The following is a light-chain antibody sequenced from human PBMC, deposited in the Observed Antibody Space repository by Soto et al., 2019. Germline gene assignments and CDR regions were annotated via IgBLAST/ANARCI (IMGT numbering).Light chain of an antibody. CDR3: QPYHNWPPLA. J-gene: IGKJ4*01. CDR1: QSIITN. CDR2: GSY. Sequence: EIVMTQSPATLSVSPGERAALSCRASQSIITNLAWYQQKPGHAPRLLIYGSYTMTTGIPARFSGSGSGTELNLTISSLQSEDFAVCYCQPYHNWPPLAFGGGTKVEIK. V-gene: IGKV3-15*01.